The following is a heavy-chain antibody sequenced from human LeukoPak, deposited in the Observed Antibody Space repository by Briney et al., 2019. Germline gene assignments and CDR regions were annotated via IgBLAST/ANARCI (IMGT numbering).Heavy chain of an antibody. V-gene: IGHV1-8*02. J-gene: IGHJ4*02. D-gene: IGHD1-1*01. Sequence: ASVKVSCKASGYTFTSYAFRWVRQATGQGLEWMGWMNPNSGNTGYAQKFQGRVTMTRNTSISTAYMELSSLRSEDTAVYYCARGVYWNDGGFDYWGQGTLVTVSS. CDR1: GYTFTSYA. CDR3: ARGVYWNDGGFDY. CDR2: MNPNSGNT.